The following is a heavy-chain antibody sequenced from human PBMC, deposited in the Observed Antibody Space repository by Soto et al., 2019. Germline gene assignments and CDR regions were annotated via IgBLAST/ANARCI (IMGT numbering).Heavy chain of an antibody. CDR3: ARVVDGGNGDFDY. Sequence: SETLSLTCTVSGGSISSGGYYWSWIRQHPGKGLEWIGYIYYSGSTYYNPSLKSRVTISVDTSKNQFSLKLSSVTAADTAVYYCARVVDGGNGDFDYWGQGTLVTVSS. J-gene: IGHJ4*02. D-gene: IGHD2-15*01. V-gene: IGHV4-31*03. CDR2: IYYSGST. CDR1: GGSISSGGYY.